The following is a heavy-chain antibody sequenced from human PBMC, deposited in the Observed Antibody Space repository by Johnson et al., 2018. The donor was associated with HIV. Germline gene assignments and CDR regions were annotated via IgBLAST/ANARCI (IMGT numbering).Heavy chain of an antibody. CDR2: ISYDGSNK. CDR1: GFTFSSYG. J-gene: IGHJ3*02. CDR3: AKDRNWGRLFDGFDI. V-gene: IGHV3-30*18. D-gene: IGHD7-27*01. Sequence: VQLVESGGGVVQPGRSLRLSCAASGFTFSSYGMHWVRQAPGKGLEWVAVISYDGSNKYYADSVKGRFTISRDSSKNTLYLQMNSLRPEDTAVYYCAKDRNWGRLFDGFDIWGRGTMVTVSS.